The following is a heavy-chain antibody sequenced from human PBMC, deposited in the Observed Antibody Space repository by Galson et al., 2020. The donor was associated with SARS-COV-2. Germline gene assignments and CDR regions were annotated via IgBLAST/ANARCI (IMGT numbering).Heavy chain of an antibody. CDR3: ARGDSGVVTAVFH. D-gene: IGHD2-21*02. CDR2: MYYSGRA. Sequence: SETLSLTCTVSGGSIGGTNYYWGWVRRPPGKGLEWIGSMYYSGRAYYNLSLKSRVTISVDTSKNQFSLKLSSVTAADTAVYYCARGDSGVVTAVFHWGQGTLVTVSS. J-gene: IGHJ1*01. CDR1: GGSIGGTNYY. V-gene: IGHV4-39*07.